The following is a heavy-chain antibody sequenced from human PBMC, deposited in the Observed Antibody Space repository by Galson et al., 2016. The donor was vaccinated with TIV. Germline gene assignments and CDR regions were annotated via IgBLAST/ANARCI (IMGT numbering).Heavy chain of an antibody. Sequence: TLSLTCTVSGGSISSNIYYWGWIRQPPGKGLEWIGSVYYSGDTYYSPSLKSRVTMFVDTSKNHFSLRLRSVTAADTAVYYCARLSEWQLAYFDSWGQGTLVTVSS. D-gene: IGHD1-1*01. CDR1: GGSISSNIYY. V-gene: IGHV4-39*02. CDR2: VYYSGDT. J-gene: IGHJ4*02. CDR3: ARLSEWQLAYFDS.